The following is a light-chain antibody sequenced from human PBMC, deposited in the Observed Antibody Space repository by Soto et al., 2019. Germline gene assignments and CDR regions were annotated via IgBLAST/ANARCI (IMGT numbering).Light chain of an antibody. Sequence: QLVLTQSPSASASLGASVKLTCTLSSGHSSYAIAWHQQQPEKGPRYLMKLNSDGSHSKGDGIPDRFSGSSSGGERYLTISNPQSEDEADYYCQNWGTGGGVFGGGTKLTVL. J-gene: IGLJ2*01. V-gene: IGLV4-69*01. CDR2: LNSDGSH. CDR3: QNWGTGGGV. CDR1: SGHSSYA.